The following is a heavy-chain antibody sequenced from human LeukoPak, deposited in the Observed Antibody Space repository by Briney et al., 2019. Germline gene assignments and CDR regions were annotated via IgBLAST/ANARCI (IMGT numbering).Heavy chain of an antibody. CDR2: IYYSGST. CDR1: GGSISSSSYY. Sequence: SETLSLTCTVSGGSISSSSYYWGWIRQPPGKGLEWIGSIYYSGSTNYNPSLKSRVTISVDTSKNQFSLKLSSVTAADTAVYYCARYDTRRVYFDYWGQGTLVTVSS. J-gene: IGHJ4*02. CDR3: ARYDTRRVYFDY. D-gene: IGHD3-22*01. V-gene: IGHV4-39*07.